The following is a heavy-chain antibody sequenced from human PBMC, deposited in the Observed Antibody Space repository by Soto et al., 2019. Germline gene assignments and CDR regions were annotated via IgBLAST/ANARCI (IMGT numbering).Heavy chain of an antibody. V-gene: IGHV4-34*01. J-gene: IGHJ3*02. D-gene: IGHD3-22*01. CDR3: ARTYATSYYYDSSGYYHDAFDI. CDR2: INHSVST. CDR1: GGSFSGYY. Sequence: SETLSLTCAVYGGSFSGYYWSWIRQPPGKGLEWIGEINHSVSTNYNPSLKSRVTISVDTSKNQFSLKLSSVTAADTAVYYCARTYATSYYYDSSGYYHDAFDIWGQGTMVTVS.